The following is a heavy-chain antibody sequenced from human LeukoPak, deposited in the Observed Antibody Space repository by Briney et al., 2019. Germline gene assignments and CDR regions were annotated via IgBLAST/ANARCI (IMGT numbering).Heavy chain of an antibody. CDR3: ARDLGVVITTYYYYYYGMDV. CDR2: INPSSGGT. CDR1: GYTFTGYY. V-gene: IGHV1-2*02. Sequence: VASVKVSCKASGYTFTGYYMHWVRQAPGQGLEWMGWINPSSGGTNYAQKFQGRVTMTRDTSISTAYMELSRLRSDDTAVYYCARDLGVVITTYYYYYYGMDVWGQGTTVTVSS. D-gene: IGHD3-3*01. J-gene: IGHJ6*02.